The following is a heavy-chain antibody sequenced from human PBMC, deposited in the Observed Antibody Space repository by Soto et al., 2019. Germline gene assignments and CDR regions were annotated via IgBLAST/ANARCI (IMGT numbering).Heavy chain of an antibody. CDR1: GFTFSSYA. J-gene: IGHJ3*02. CDR3: ARDCGGDCNDGAFDI. CDR2: ISGSGSST. V-gene: IGHV3-23*01. Sequence: PGGSLRLSCAASGFTFSSYAMIWVRQAPGKGLEWVSVISGSGSSTYYVDSVKGRFTISRDNSKNTLYLQMNSLRAEDTAVYYCARDCGGDCNDGAFDIRGQGTMVTVSS. D-gene: IGHD2-21*02.